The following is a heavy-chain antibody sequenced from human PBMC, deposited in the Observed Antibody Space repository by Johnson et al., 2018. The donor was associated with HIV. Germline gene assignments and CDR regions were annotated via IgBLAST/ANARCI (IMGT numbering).Heavy chain of an antibody. J-gene: IGHJ3*02. CDR3: TKDLVSWNGIWREAFDI. D-gene: IGHD1-1*01. Sequence: QMMLVESGGGVAKRGGSLRLSCAASGFTFSSYGMHWVRQAPGKGLEWVATIHYDGTKKEYAESVKGRFTISRDNSKKTVYMQMNSLRDEDTAVYYCTKDLVSWNGIWREAFDIWGQGTMVTVS. CDR1: GFTFSSYG. CDR2: IHYDGTKK. V-gene: IGHV3-30*02.